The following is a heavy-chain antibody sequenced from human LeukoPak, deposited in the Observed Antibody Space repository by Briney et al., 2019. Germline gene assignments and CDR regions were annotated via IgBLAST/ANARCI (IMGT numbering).Heavy chain of an antibody. CDR1: GGSISSHY. CDR3: ARDNTTYYDSSGYYYGYYYYYMDV. J-gene: IGHJ6*03. CDR2: IYYSGST. D-gene: IGHD3-22*01. V-gene: IGHV4-59*11. Sequence: SETLSLTCTVSGGSISSHYWSWIRQLPGKGLEWIGYIYYSGSTNYNPSLKSRVTISVDTSKNQFSLKLSSVTAADTAVYYCARDNTTYYDSSGYYYGYYYYYMDVWGEGTTVTVSS.